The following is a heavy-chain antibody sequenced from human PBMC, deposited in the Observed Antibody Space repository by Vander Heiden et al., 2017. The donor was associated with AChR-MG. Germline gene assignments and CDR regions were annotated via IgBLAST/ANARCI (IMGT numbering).Heavy chain of an antibody. CDR1: GFTFTSYA. CDR2: ISGSGGST. D-gene: IGHD2-2*01. Sequence: EVQLLESGGGLVQPGGSLRLSCAASGFTFTSYAMSWVRQAPGKGLEWVSAISGSGGSTYYADSVKGRFTISRDNSKNTLYLQMNSLRAEDTAVYYCAKVVPAAMGGHYYYYYGMDVWGQGTTVTVSS. CDR3: AKVVPAAMGGHYYYYYGMDV. J-gene: IGHJ6*02. V-gene: IGHV3-23*01.